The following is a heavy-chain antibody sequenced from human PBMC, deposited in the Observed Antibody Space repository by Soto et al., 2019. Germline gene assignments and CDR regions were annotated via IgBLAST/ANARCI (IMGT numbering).Heavy chain of an antibody. D-gene: IGHD3-16*01. Sequence: QVQLVESGGGVVQPGRSLRLSCAAAGFTFSSYAMHWVRQAPGKGLEWVAGISYDGSNKYYADSLKGPFTNSRANSKNPLKLQMNSLRYEDTAVYYCAREYPPGDVMDFWGQGTTVTVSS. CDR3: AREYPPGDVMDF. CDR2: ISYDGSNK. V-gene: IGHV3-30-3*01. CDR1: GFTFSSYA. J-gene: IGHJ6*02.